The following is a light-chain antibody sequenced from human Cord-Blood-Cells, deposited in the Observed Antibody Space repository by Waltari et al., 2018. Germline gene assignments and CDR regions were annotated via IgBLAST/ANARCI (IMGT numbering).Light chain of an antibody. Sequence: VLTQSPGTLSLSPGERATLSCRASQSVSSSYLAWYQQKPGQAPRLLIYGASSRATGIPDRFSGSGSGTDFTLTISRLEPEEFAVYYCQQYGSSPRTFGQGTKVEIK. CDR2: GAS. J-gene: IGKJ1*01. V-gene: IGKV3-20*01. CDR3: QQYGSSPRT. CDR1: QSVSSSY.